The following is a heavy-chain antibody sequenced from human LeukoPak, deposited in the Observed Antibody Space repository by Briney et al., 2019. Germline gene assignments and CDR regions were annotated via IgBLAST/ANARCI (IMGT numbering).Heavy chain of an antibody. CDR1: GGSIGSSRYY. J-gene: IGHJ6*02. Sequence: SETLSLTCTVSGGSIGSSRYYWGWIRQPPGKGPEWIGSLYYSGSTYYNPSLKSRVTISVDTSKNQFSLKLSSVTATDTAVYYCARHDCTTTTCLYFYGMDVWGQGTTVTVSS. CDR3: ARHDCTTTTCLYFYGMDV. V-gene: IGHV4-39*01. D-gene: IGHD2-2*01. CDR2: LYYSGST.